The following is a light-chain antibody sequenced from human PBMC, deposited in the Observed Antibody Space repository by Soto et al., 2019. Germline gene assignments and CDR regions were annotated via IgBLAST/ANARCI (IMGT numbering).Light chain of an antibody. Sequence: DIQATKSPSSVSASVGDRVTITCRASQSISNWLAWYQQKPGKAPKLLIYAATSLQGGVPSRFSGSVSGTDFTLTINSLQPEDFATYYCQQSYSTPTFGQGTRLEIK. V-gene: IGKV1D-12*01. J-gene: IGKJ5*01. CDR3: QQSYSTPT. CDR1: QSISNW. CDR2: AAT.